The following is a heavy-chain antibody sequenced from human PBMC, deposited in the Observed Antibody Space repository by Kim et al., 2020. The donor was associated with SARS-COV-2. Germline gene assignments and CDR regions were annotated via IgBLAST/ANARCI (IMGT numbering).Heavy chain of an antibody. J-gene: IGHJ4*02. D-gene: IGHD5-18*01. Sequence: SETLSLTCTVSGGSISRYYWSWIRQPPGKGLEWIGYIYYSGSTNFNPSLKSRVTISLDTSKNQFSLKLSSVTAADTAVYYCARVSVDTAMVADYWGQGTLVTVSS. CDR2: IYYSGST. V-gene: IGHV4-59*13. CDR3: ARVSVDTAMVADY. CDR1: GGSISRYY.